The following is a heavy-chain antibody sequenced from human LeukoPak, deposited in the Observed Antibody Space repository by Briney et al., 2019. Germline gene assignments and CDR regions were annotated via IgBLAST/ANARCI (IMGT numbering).Heavy chain of an antibody. CDR3: AREYSSGWYKGGFDY. J-gene: IGHJ4*02. D-gene: IGHD6-19*01. CDR1: GYTFTGYY. CDR2: INPNSGGT. V-gene: IGHV1-2*02. Sequence: ASVKVSCKASGYTFTGYYMHWVRQAPGQGLEWMGWINPNSGGTNYAQKFQGRVTMTRDTSISTAYMELSRLRSDDTAVYYCAREYSSGWYKGGFDYWGQGTLVTVSS.